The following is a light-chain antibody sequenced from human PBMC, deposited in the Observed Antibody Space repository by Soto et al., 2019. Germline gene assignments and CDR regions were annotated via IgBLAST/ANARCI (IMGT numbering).Light chain of an antibody. V-gene: IGLV2-11*01. J-gene: IGLJ3*02. Sequence: QSVLTQPRSVSGSPGQSVTISCTGTRSDVGGYNFVSRYQQYPGKAPKLIIYDVRKRPSGAPDRFSGSKSGNAASLTISGLQAEDEADYYRCSYAGTYTLWVFGGGTK. CDR1: RSDVGGYNF. CDR3: CSYAGTYTLWV. CDR2: DVR.